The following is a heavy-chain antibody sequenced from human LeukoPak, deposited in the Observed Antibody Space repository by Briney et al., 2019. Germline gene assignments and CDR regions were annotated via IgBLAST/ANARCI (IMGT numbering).Heavy chain of an antibody. J-gene: IGHJ6*03. CDR1: GGSISSYY. Sequence: PSETLSLTCTVSGGSISSYYWSWIRQPAGKGLEWIGRIYTSGSTNYNPSLKSRVTMSVDTSKNQFSLRLSSVTAADTAVYYCARGVAVVPRLYYYYMDVWGKGTTVTVSS. CDR3: ARGVAVVPRLYYYYMDV. CDR2: IYTSGST. V-gene: IGHV4-4*07. D-gene: IGHD6-19*01.